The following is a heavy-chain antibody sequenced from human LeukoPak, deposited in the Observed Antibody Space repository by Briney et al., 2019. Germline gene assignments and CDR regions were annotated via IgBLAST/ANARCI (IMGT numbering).Heavy chain of an antibody. D-gene: IGHD6-13*01. J-gene: IGHJ4*02. V-gene: IGHV1-18*01. CDR1: GYTFTSYG. CDR2: ISAYNGNT. Sequence: ASLKVSCKASGYTFTSYGISWVRQAPGQGLEWMGWISAYNGNTNYAQKLQGRVTMTTDTSTSTAYMELRSLRSDDTAVYYCARDREMEQQLVRIDYWGQGTLVTVSS. CDR3: ARDREMEQQLVRIDY.